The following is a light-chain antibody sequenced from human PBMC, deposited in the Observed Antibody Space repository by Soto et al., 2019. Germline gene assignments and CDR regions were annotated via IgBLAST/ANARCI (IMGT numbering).Light chain of an antibody. Sequence: EIVMTQSPATLSVSPGERATLSCRASQSVRTNLAWYQQKPGQAPRRLIYGASTRATGVPARFSGSGSGTEFTLTISSLQSEDFAIYICQQYNDWPPVYTFGQGTKLEIK. CDR1: QSVRTN. J-gene: IGKJ2*01. V-gene: IGKV3-15*01. CDR3: QQYNDWPPVYT. CDR2: GAS.